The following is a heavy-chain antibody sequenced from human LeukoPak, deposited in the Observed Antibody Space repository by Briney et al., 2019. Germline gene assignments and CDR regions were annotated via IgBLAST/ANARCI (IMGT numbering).Heavy chain of an antibody. Sequence: GGSLRLSCAASGFTFSSYAMSWVRQAPGKGLEWVSAISGSGGSTYYADSVEGRFTISRDNSKNTLYLQMNNLRAEDTAVYYCAKDPLDCGGDCYSNYWGQGTLVTVSS. D-gene: IGHD2-21*02. CDR2: ISGSGGST. V-gene: IGHV3-23*01. CDR3: AKDPLDCGGDCYSNY. CDR1: GFTFSSYA. J-gene: IGHJ4*02.